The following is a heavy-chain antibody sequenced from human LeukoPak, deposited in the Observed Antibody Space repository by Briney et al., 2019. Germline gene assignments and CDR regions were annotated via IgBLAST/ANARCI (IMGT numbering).Heavy chain of an antibody. CDR1: GFTFSSYA. J-gene: IGHJ4*02. Sequence: PGGSLRLSCAVSGFTFSSYAMTLVRQAPGKGLEWVSAISDSGGSTYYADSVKGRFTISRDNSKNTLYLQMNSLRAEDTAVYYCARPLHLCSGGSCLGYWGQGTLVTVSS. CDR3: ARPLHLCSGGSCLGY. D-gene: IGHD2-15*01. CDR2: ISDSGGST. V-gene: IGHV3-23*01.